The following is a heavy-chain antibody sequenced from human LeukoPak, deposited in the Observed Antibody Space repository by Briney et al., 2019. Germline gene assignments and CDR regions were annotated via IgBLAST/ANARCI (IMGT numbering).Heavy chain of an antibody. D-gene: IGHD4-17*01. CDR2: ISSSSSYI. CDR3: ARDREDYGDYVGYYYYMDV. J-gene: IGHJ6*03. CDR1: GFTFSSYS. Sequence: GGSLRLSCAASGFTFSSYSMNWVRQAPGKGLEWVSSISSSSSYIYYADSVKGRFTISRDNAKNSLYLQMNSLRAEDTAVYYCARDREDYGDYVGYYYYMDVWGKGTTVTVSS. V-gene: IGHV3-21*01.